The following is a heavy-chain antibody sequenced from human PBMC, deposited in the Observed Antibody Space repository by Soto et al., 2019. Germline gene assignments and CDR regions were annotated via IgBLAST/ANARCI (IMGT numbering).Heavy chain of an antibody. CDR3: ATERAGAFHI. Sequence: EVPLVESGGGLVKPGGSLRLSCAASDFSFTSAWMNRVRQAPGKGLEWVGHIKSKTDGGTTNYAAPVGGRFTISRDDSENTLYLQMDSLIIEDTAVYYCATERAGAFHIWGQGTMVTVSS. CDR2: IKSKTDGGTT. D-gene: IGHD6-19*01. V-gene: IGHV3-15*07. CDR1: DFSFTSAW. J-gene: IGHJ3*02.